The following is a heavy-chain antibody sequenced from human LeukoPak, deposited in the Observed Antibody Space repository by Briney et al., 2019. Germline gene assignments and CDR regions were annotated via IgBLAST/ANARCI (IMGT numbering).Heavy chain of an antibody. CDR3: ARGLQVIYGMDV. V-gene: IGHV3-9*01. CDR2: ISWNSGSI. D-gene: IGHD2-21*01. Sequence: GGSLRLSCAASGFTFDDYAMHWVRQAPGKGLEWVSGISWNSGSIGYADSVKGRFTISRDNSKNTLYLQMNSLRVEDTAVYYCARGLQVIYGMDVWGKGTTVTVSS. J-gene: IGHJ6*04. CDR1: GFTFDDYA.